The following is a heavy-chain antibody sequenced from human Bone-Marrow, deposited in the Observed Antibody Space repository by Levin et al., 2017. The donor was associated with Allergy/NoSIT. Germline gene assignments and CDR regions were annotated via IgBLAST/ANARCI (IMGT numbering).Heavy chain of an antibody. CDR1: GLTLSRYW. D-gene: IGHD1-1*01. J-gene: IGHJ4*02. CDR2: INQDGSKK. Sequence: PGGSLRLSCAASGLTLSRYWMSWVRQAPGKGLELVANINQDGSKKNYVDSLKGRFTISRDNAKNSLYLEMNNLRAEDTAVYYCATDYWNYFPYWGQGTLVTVSS. CDR3: ATDYWNYFPY. V-gene: IGHV3-7*01.